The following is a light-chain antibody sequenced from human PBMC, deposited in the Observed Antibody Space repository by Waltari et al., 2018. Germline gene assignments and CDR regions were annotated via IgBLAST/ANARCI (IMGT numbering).Light chain of an antibody. CDR2: DVH. V-gene: IGLV2-11*01. CDR1: SSDVGGYNY. CDR3: CSYAGGFTYV. Sequence: QSALTQPRSVSGSPGQSVTISCTGTSSDVGGYNYVSWYQQHPGKVPQLLIYDVHKRPSGVPDRLSGSKSGNTASLTISGLQADDEADYYCCSYAGGFTYVFGTGTKVTVL. J-gene: IGLJ1*01.